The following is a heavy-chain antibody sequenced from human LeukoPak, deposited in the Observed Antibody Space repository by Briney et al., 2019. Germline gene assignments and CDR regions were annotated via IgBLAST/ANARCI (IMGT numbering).Heavy chain of an antibody. CDR3: ARGYGSGRLNVLFDY. V-gene: IGHV3-21*01. D-gene: IGHD3-10*01. CDR1: GFTFSSYS. Sequence: GGSLRLSCAASGFTFSSYSMNWARQAPGKGLEWVSSISSSSSSINNADSVNGRFTISRDNTKKSLYLQMNSLRAEDTAVYYCARGYGSGRLNVLFDYWGQGTLVTVSS. CDR2: ISSSSSSI. J-gene: IGHJ4*02.